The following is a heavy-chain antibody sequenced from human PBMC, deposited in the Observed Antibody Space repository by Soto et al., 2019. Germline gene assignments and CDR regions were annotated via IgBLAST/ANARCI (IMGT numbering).Heavy chain of an antibody. CDR2: IYYSGST. J-gene: IGHJ5*02. V-gene: IGHV4-31*03. CDR1: GGSISSGGYY. D-gene: IGHD3-10*01. Sequence: SETLSLTCTVSGGSISSGGYYWSWIRQHPGKGLEWIGYIYYSGSTYYNPSLKSRVTISVDTSKNQFSLKLSSVTAADTAVYYCARAINMVRGVSPPYKWFDPWGQGTLVTVSS. CDR3: ARAINMVRGVSPPYKWFDP.